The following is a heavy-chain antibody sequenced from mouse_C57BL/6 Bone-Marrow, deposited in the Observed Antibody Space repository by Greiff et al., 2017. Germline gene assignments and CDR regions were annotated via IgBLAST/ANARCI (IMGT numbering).Heavy chain of an antibody. V-gene: IGHV1-50*01. CDR3: ARWSYGSSYWYFDV. D-gene: IGHD1-1*01. Sequence: QVQLQQPGAELVKPGASVKLSCKASGYTFTSYWMQWVKQRPGQGLEWIGEIDPSASYTNYNQKFKGKATLTVDTSSSTAYLQLSSLTSEDSAVYYCARWSYGSSYWYFDVWGTGTTVTVSS. CDR2: IDPSASYT. J-gene: IGHJ1*03. CDR1: GYTFTSYW.